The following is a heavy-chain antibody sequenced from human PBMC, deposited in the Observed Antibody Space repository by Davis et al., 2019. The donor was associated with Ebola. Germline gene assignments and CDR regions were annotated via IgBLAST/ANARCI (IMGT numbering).Heavy chain of an antibody. Sequence: ASVKVSCKASGYTFANYGITWVRQAPGQGLEWMGWINPHNGNTNYAQNVQGRVTMTTDTSTSTAYMEVGSLRSDDTAVYYCARAQFPTTSDYWGQGTLVTVSS. CDR1: GYTFANYG. CDR3: ARAQFPTTSDY. D-gene: IGHD1-1*01. CDR2: INPHNGNT. J-gene: IGHJ4*02. V-gene: IGHV1-18*04.